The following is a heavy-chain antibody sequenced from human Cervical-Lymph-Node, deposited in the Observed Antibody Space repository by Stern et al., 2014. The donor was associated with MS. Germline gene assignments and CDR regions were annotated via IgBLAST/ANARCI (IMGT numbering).Heavy chain of an antibody. J-gene: IGHJ4*02. CDR1: GFTVRRDY. V-gene: IGHV3-53*01. Sequence: VQLLESGGGVIQPGGSLRLSCTASGFTVRRDYMTWVRQAPGTGLELVSLITNVGSTFYTDSVKGRFTISRDDSKNTVYLHMTSLRAEDTAMYYCARDTSSPERSDWWGQGTLVTVSS. D-gene: IGHD1-1*01. CDR2: ITNVGST. CDR3: ARDTSSPERSDW.